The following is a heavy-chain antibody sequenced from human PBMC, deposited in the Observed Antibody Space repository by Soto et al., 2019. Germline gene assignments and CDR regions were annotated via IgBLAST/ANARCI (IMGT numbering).Heavy chain of an antibody. CDR2: IPYDGSNK. CDR1: GFTFSSYA. V-gene: IGHV3-30-3*01. CDR3: ARSGSYSYYYYYYGMDV. Sequence: VGSLRLSCAASGFTFSSYAMHWVRQAPGKGLEWVAVIPYDGSNKYYADSVKGRFTISRDNSKNTLYLQMNSLRAEDTAVYYCARSGSYSYYYYYYGMDVWGQGTTVTVSS. J-gene: IGHJ6*02. D-gene: IGHD1-26*01.